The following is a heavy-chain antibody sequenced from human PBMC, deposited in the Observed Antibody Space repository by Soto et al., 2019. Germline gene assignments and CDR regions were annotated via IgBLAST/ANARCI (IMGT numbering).Heavy chain of an antibody. J-gene: IGHJ4*02. D-gene: IGHD3-22*01. V-gene: IGHV1-69*02. CDR2: FIPMLGIA. Sequence: SLKVSCKASGDSFSRSTFSWVRQAPGQGLEWMGRFIPMLGIANYAQTFQGRVTITADKSTSMAYMDLSSLRSEDTAVYYCESVYDDTSGNFDYWGQ. CDR1: GDSFSRST. CDR3: ESVYDDTSGNFDY.